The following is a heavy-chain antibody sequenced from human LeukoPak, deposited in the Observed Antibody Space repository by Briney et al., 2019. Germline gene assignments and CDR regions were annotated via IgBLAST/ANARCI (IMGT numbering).Heavy chain of an antibody. Sequence: GGSLRLSCAASGFAFSSFAMHWVRQAPGKGLEWVSVIALHGDDKFYADSVKGRFAISRDNSKNTLYLQMNSLRAEDTAVYYCAKALGILTGFRYYYYGMDVWDQGTTVTVSS. J-gene: IGHJ6*02. D-gene: IGHD3-9*01. CDR1: GFAFSSFA. V-gene: IGHV3-30*18. CDR3: AKALGILTGFRYYYYGMDV. CDR2: IALHGDDK.